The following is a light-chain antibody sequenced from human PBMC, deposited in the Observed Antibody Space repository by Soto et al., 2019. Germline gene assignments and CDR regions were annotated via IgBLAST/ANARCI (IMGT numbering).Light chain of an antibody. Sequence: EIVLTQSPGTLSLSPGGGATLSCRASQSVKSNYLAWYQQKPDQAPRLLIYGASSRATGIPDRFSGSGSGTDFTLTISRLEPEDFAVYYCQQYSTTPRTFGQGTRVEIK. CDR2: GAS. CDR1: QSVKSNY. CDR3: QQYSTTPRT. J-gene: IGKJ1*01. V-gene: IGKV3-20*01.